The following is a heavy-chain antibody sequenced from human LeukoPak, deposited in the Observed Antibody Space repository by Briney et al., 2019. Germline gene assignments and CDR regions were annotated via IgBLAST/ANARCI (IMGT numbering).Heavy chain of an antibody. D-gene: IGHD1-26*01. CDR3: ARDQEIVGAARLVATAFDI. Sequence: PGGSLRLSCAASGFTFSSYSMNWVRQAPGKGLEWVSSISSSSSYIYYADSVKGRFTISRDNAKNSLYLQMNSLRAADTAVYYCARDQEIVGAARLVATAFDIWGQGTMVTVSS. V-gene: IGHV3-21*01. J-gene: IGHJ3*02. CDR2: ISSSSSYI. CDR1: GFTFSSYS.